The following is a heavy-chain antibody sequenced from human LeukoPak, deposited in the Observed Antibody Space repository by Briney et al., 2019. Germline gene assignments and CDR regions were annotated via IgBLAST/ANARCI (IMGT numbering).Heavy chain of an antibody. D-gene: IGHD6-19*01. V-gene: IGHV4-59*12. J-gene: IGHJ6*03. CDR2: IYYSGRT. Sequence: SETLSLTCTVSGGSISSYYWSWIRQPPGKGLEWVGYIYYSGRTDYNPSLKSRVAISADTSKNRFSLMLSSVTAADTAVYYCARDLPPPYSSGWYDYYYMDVWGKGTTVTVSS. CDR3: ARDLPPPYSSGWYDYYYMDV. CDR1: GGSISSYY.